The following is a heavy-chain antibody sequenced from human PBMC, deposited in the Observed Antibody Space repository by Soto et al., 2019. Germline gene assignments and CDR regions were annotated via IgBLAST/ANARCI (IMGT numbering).Heavy chain of an antibody. CDR1: GYTFTSAG. CDR3: ARDLDGSGSYFTDY. J-gene: IGHJ4*02. CDR2: ISTYNGNI. V-gene: IGHV1-18*01. Sequence: QVQLVQSGAEVKNPGTSVKVSCKASGYTFTSAGISWVRQAPGQGLEWMGWISTYNGNIKYAQKVQGRVTMTTDTSTSTVYMELRSLTSDDTAVYYCARDLDGSGSYFTDYWGQGTLVTVSA. D-gene: IGHD3-10*01.